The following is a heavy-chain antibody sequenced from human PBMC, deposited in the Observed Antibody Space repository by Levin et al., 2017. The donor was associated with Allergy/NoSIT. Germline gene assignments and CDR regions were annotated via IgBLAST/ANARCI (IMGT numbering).Heavy chain of an antibody. Sequence: PGGSLRLSCAASGFTFSDFAMSWVRQAPGKGLEWVSAISGSGGSPYYADSVKGRFTISRDNSKSTLSLQMNSLRAEDTAVYYCAKSSYGSGTYYFAFDIWGQGTMVTVSS. CDR1: GFTFSDFA. D-gene: IGHD3-10*01. V-gene: IGHV3-23*01. J-gene: IGHJ3*02. CDR2: ISGSGGSP. CDR3: AKSSYGSGTYYFAFDI.